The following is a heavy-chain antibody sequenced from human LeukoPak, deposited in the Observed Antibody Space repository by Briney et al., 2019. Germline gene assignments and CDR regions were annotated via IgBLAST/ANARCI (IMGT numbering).Heavy chain of an antibody. CDR3: ARDGFYSSSWYDPSYYYYYGMDV. CDR1: GYIFTGYY. J-gene: IGHJ6*02. V-gene: IGHV1-2*02. D-gene: IGHD6-13*01. Sequence: ASVKVSCKASGYIFTGYYMHWVRQAPGQGLEWMGWIKTNSGGTNYAQKFPGRVTMTRDTSISTAYMELSRLRSDDTAVYYYARDGFYSSSWYDPSYYYYYGMDVWGQGTTVTVSS. CDR2: IKTNSGGT.